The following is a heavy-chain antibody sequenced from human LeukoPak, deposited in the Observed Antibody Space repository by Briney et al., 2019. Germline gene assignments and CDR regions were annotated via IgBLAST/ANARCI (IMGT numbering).Heavy chain of an antibody. J-gene: IGHJ1*01. V-gene: IGHV3-30-3*01. CDR3: ARDRLGITIFGDFHH. Sequence: GGSLRLSCAASGFTFSNYVLHWVRQAPGKGLEWVAVISYDGSNIYYADSVKGRFTISRDNSKNTLYLQMNSLRAEDTAVYYCARDRLGITIFGDFHHWGQGTLDTVSS. CDR1: GFTFSNYV. D-gene: IGHD3-3*01. CDR2: ISYDGSNI.